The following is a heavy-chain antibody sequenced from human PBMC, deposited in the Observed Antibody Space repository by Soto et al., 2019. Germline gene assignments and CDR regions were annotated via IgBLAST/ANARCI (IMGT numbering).Heavy chain of an antibody. CDR3: ARLDSSSWSNWFDP. D-gene: IGHD6-13*01. J-gene: IGHJ5*02. Sequence: QVQLQESGPGLVKPSETLSLTCTVSGGSISSYYWSWIRQPPGKGLEWIGYIYYSGSTNYNPSHKSRVTISVDTSKNQFSLKLSSVTAADTAVYYCARLDSSSWSNWFDPWGQGTLVTVSS. V-gene: IGHV4-59*01. CDR2: IYYSGST. CDR1: GGSISSYY.